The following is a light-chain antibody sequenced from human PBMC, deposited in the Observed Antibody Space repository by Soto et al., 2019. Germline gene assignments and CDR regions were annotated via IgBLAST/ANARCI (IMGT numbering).Light chain of an antibody. J-gene: IGKJ1*01. V-gene: IGKV4-1*01. CDR3: HHYYRRPWT. CDR1: QSVLYRSNHKNY. CDR2: WAT. Sequence: DIVMTQSPDSLAVSLGERATLNCKSSQSVLYRSNHKNYLAWYQQKPGQPPKLLIYWATTRESGVPDRFSGNGSGPDVTLTITSLRAEVVADYFCHHYYRRPWTLGHGTKV.